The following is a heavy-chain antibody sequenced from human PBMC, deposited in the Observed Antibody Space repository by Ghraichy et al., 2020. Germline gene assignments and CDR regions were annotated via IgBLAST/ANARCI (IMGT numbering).Heavy chain of an antibody. J-gene: IGHJ3*01. CDR3: ARLGSGTTAFDF. Sequence: GGSLRLSCQTSGYDFNIFWIGWVRQVPGKGLEWVGTSWPGDPDADYSPSFQGRVTMSADRSITTIYLHWRSLKASDTAIYYCARLGSGTTAFDFWGPGTMVTVSS. D-gene: IGHD6-19*01. CDR2: SWPGDPDA. V-gene: IGHV5-51*01. CDR1: GYDFNIFW.